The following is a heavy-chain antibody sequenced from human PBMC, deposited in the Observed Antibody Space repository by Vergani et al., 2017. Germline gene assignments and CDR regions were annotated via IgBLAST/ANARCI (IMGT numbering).Heavy chain of an antibody. CDR1: GYTFSSSV. CDR3: ARGSFRKGTSYFDY. CDR2: ITTNTGNP. Sequence: QVQLVQSESELKKPGASVKVSCRASGYTFSSSVINWVRQAPGQGLEWVGWITTNTGNPVYARDFTGRFVFSLDTSVTTTYLQINSLKAEDTAVYFCARGSFRKGTSYFDYWGQGTLVTVSS. V-gene: IGHV7-4-1*02. J-gene: IGHJ4*02. D-gene: IGHD1-14*01.